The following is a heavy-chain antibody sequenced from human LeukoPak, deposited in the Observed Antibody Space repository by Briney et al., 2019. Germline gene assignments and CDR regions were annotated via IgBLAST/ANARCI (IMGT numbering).Heavy chain of an antibody. J-gene: IGHJ4*02. CDR1: GGTFSSYA. CDR3: ARDLSRGYSYGLNY. CDR2: IIPVFGTA. Sequence: ASVKVSCKASGGTFSSYAISWVRQAPGKGFKWLEGIIPVFGTANYAQKFQGRVTITADKSTSTAYMELSSLRSEDTAVYYCARDLSRGYSYGLNYWGQGTLVTASS. V-gene: IGHV1-69*06. D-gene: IGHD5-18*01.